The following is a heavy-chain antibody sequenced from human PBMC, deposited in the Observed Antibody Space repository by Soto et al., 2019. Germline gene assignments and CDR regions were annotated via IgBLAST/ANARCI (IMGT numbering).Heavy chain of an antibody. D-gene: IGHD6-19*01. CDR3: KKGAWLDDL. V-gene: IGHV3-23*01. J-gene: IGHJ4*02. CDR1: GFIFATLD. CDR2: IIGHNGRT. Sequence: EVQLWGSGGGLVQPGGSLRLSCAASGFIFATLDMSWVRQAPGKGLEWVSAIIGHNGRTYYADSVTGRFTISKDNSNKTVYLHMNSLRVEATAIYYCKKGAWLDDLCGQGVLVTVSS.